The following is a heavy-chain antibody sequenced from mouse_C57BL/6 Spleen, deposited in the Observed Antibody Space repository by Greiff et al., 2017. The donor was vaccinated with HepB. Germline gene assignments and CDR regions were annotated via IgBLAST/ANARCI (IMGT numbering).Heavy chain of an antibody. CDR2: IYPGGGYT. D-gene: IGHD1-3*01. CDR3: ARGSSSSYWYFDV. J-gene: IGHJ1*03. CDR1: GYTFTNYW. V-gene: IGHV1-63*01. Sequence: VQLQQSGAELVRPGTSVKMSCKASGYTFTNYWIGWAKQRPGHGLEWIGDIYPGGGYTNYNEKFKGKATLTADKSSSTAYMQFSSLTSEDSAIYYCARGSSSSYWYFDVWGTGTTVTVSS.